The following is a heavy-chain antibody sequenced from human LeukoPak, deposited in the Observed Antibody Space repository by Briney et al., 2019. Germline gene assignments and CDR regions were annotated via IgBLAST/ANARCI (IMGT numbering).Heavy chain of an antibody. CDR2: ISSSFSSI. J-gene: IGHJ3*02. V-gene: IGHV3-11*01. D-gene: IGHD6-13*01. Sequence: GGSLRLSCAASGFTFSDYYMAWIRQAPGKGLEWVSYISSSFSSINYADSVKGRFTMSRDNAKNSLYLQMNSLITEDTAVYFCARVGRGRAAAGFGAFDIWGQGTMVTVSS. CDR1: GFTFSDYY. CDR3: ARVGRGRAAAGFGAFDI.